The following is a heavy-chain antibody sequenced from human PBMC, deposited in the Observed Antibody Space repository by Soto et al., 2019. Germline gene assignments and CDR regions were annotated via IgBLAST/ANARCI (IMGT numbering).Heavy chain of an antibody. CDR3: AGGMVGLDV. CDR2: INSDGSHT. J-gene: IGHJ6*02. CDR1: GLSFNIYW. D-gene: IGHD2-15*01. Sequence: DVQLVESGGGVVQPGGSLRLSCAASGLSFNIYWMHWVRQVPGKGLVWLARINSDGSHTIYVDSVKGRFTISRDNAKNTVFLQMDSLRDEDTGVYYCAGGMVGLDVWGQGTTVTVSS. V-gene: IGHV3-74*01.